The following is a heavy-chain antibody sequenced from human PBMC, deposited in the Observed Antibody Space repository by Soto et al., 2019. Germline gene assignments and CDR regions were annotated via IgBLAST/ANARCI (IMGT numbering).Heavy chain of an antibody. Sequence: PSETLSLTCAVSGYSISSGYYWGWIRQPPGKGLEWIGSIYHSGSTYYNPSLKSRVTISVDTSKNQFSLKLSYVTAADTAVYYCARGLSVVVPAASGCWLDPWGQGTMVTVYS. D-gene: IGHD2-2*01. CDR3: ARGLSVVVPAASGCWLDP. J-gene: IGHJ5*02. CDR2: IYHSGST. CDR1: GYSISSGYY. V-gene: IGHV4-38-2*01.